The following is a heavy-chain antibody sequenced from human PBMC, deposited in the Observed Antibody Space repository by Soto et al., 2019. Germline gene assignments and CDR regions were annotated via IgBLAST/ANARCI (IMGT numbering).Heavy chain of an antibody. J-gene: IGHJ5*02. CDR2: ISYDGSNK. D-gene: IGHD3-3*01. V-gene: IGHV3-30-3*01. CDR3: ARDLSMETYYDFWSGLTGFDP. Sequence: QVQLVESGGGVVQPGRSLRLSCAASGFTFSSYAMHWVRQAPGKGLEWVAVISYDGSNKYYADSVKGRFTISRDNSKNTLYLQMNSLRAEDTAVYYCARDLSMETYYDFWSGLTGFDPWGQGTLVTVSS. CDR1: GFTFSSYA.